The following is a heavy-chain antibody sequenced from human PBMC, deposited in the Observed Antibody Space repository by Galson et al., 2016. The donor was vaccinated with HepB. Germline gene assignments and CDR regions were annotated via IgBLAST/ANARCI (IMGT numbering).Heavy chain of an antibody. V-gene: IGHV3-7*03. CDR2: INHGGSVA. CDR3: VREDWHFDL. J-gene: IGHJ2*01. Sequence: LRLSCAASGFTFTSYWMDWVRQAPGKGPEWVANINHGGSVAYYVDSVKGRFTISRDNARNSLYLQLTSLRDEDTAVYYCVREDWHFDLWGRGTLVTVSS. CDR1: GFTFTSYW.